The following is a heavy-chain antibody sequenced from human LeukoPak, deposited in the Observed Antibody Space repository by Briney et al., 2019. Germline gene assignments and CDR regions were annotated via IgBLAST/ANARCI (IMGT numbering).Heavy chain of an antibody. V-gene: IGHV1-69*05. CDR1: GGTFSSYA. CDR3: AAVLGYYDSSGYYDLDY. J-gene: IGHJ4*02. D-gene: IGHD3-22*01. Sequence: ASVKVSCKASGGTFSSYAISWVRRAPGQGLEWMGGIIPIFGTANYAQKFQGRVTITTDESTSTAYMELSSLRSEDTAVYYCAAVLGYYDSSGYYDLDYWGQGTLVTVSS. CDR2: IIPIFGTA.